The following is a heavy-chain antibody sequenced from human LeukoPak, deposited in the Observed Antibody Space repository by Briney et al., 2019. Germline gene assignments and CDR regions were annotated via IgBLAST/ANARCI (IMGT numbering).Heavy chain of an antibody. D-gene: IGHD6-13*01. Sequence: PSETLSLTCTVSGGSISVFYWSWIRQPAGKGLEWIGRIYNSASTNYNPSLKSRVTMSVDTSKNQFSLKLTSVTAADTAVYYCARDRSSSWTRDWFDPWGQGTLVTVSS. CDR1: GGSISVFY. CDR2: IYNSAST. CDR3: ARDRSSSWTRDWFDP. V-gene: IGHV4-4*07. J-gene: IGHJ5*02.